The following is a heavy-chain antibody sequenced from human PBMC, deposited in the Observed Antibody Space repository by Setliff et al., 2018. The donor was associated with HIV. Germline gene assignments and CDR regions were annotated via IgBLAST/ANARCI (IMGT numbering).Heavy chain of an antibody. CDR1: GFTFTTYS. CDR2: ISSSSTYI. Sequence: PGGSLRLSCADSGFTFTTYSMNWVRQAPGKGLEWVSSISSSSTYIDYADSVKGRFTISRDNAKNSLYLQMNSLRAEDTAVYYCARDIPFGDLLMLQAYMDVWGKGTTVTVSS. J-gene: IGHJ6*04. CDR3: ARDIPFGDLLMLQAYMDV. V-gene: IGHV3-21*01. D-gene: IGHD3-10*01.